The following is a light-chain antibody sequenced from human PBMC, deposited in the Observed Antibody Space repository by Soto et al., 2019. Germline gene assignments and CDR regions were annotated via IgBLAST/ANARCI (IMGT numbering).Light chain of an antibody. CDR1: QSISSY. J-gene: IGKJ5*01. CDR3: QQSYSTPIT. CDR2: AAS. Sequence: DIQMTQSPSSLSASVGDRVTITCRASQSISSYLTWYQQKPGKAPKLLIYAASSLQTGVSSRFSGSGYGTDFTLTISSLQPEDFATYYCQQSYSTPITFGRGTRLEFK. V-gene: IGKV1-39*01.